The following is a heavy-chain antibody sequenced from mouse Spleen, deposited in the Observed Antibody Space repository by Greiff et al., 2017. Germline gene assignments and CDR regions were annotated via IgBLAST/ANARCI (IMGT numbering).Heavy chain of an antibody. CDR2: ISSGGSYT. D-gene: IGHD1-1*01. CDR1: GFTFSSYA. V-gene: IGHV5-9-3*01. Sequence: DVHLVESGGGLVKPGGSLKLSCAASGFTFSSYAMSWVRQTPEKRLEWVATISSGGSYTYYPDSVKGRFTISRDNAKNTLYLQMSSLRSEDTAMYYCARGSRNFDYWGQGTLVTVSA. CDR3: ARGSRNFDY. J-gene: IGHJ3*01.